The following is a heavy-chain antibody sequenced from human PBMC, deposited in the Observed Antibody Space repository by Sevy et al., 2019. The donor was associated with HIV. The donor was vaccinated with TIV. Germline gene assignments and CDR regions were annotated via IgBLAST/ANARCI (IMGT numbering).Heavy chain of an antibody. CDR2: INTDGSNT. CDR3: ARHPHYYTSGSPFDY. V-gene: IGHV3-74*01. CDR1: GFTFSSYW. J-gene: IGHJ4*02. D-gene: IGHD3-10*01. Sequence: GGSLRLSCAASGFTFSSYWMHWVRQVPGKGLVWVSRINTDGSNTNYADSVKGRFTVSRDNAKNTLYLQMNSLGAEDTAVYYCARHPHYYTSGSPFDYWGQGILVTVSS.